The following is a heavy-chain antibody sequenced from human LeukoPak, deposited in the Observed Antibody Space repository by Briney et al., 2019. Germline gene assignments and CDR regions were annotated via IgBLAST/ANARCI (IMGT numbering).Heavy chain of an antibody. Sequence: SETLSLACTVSGGSISSSSYYWGWIRQPPGKGLEWIGSIYYSGSTYYNPSLKSRVTISVDTSKNQFSLKLSSVTAADTAVYYCARSDVDIVAKWGMDVWGQGTTVTVSS. V-gene: IGHV4-39*01. CDR1: GGSISSSSYY. CDR2: IYYSGST. J-gene: IGHJ6*02. D-gene: IGHD5-12*01. CDR3: ARSDVDIVAKWGMDV.